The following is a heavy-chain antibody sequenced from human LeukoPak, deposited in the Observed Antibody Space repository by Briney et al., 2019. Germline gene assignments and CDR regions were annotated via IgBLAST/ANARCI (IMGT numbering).Heavy chain of an antibody. CDR3: AKVYYYGSGSFIFDC. Sequence: GGSLRLSCAASGFTFSNYAMNWVRQAPGKGLEWVSSINDCGGSTYYADSVKGRFTISRDNSKNTLFLQMNSLRAEDTAVYYCAKVYYYGSGSFIFDCWGQGTLVTVSS. J-gene: IGHJ4*02. CDR2: INDCGGST. D-gene: IGHD3-10*01. V-gene: IGHV3-23*01. CDR1: GFTFSNYA.